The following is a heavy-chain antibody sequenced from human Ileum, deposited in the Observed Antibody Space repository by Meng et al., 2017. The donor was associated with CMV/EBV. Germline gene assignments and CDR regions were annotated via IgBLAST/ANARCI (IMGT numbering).Heavy chain of an antibody. CDR3: ARVSFVGATTDDYFDN. V-gene: IGHV3-30*04. CDR2: ISYDGSTK. CDR1: GFTFSSYT. J-gene: IGHJ4*02. D-gene: IGHD1-26*01. Sequence: GESLKISCPASGFTFSSYTLHWVRQRPGKGLEWVSFISYDGSTKYSAVSVRGRFIISRDNSKNTLYLQMNGLRPEDTAIYFCARVSFVGATTDDYFDNWGKG.